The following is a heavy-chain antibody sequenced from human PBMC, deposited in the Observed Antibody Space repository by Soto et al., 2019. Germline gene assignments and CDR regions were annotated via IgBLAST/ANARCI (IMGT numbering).Heavy chain of an antibody. V-gene: IGHV3-15*01. Sequence: GGSLRLSCAASGFTFNDAWMTWVRQAPGKGLEWVGRIKTKTDGGTTDYAAPVKGRFTISRDDSKNTVYLQMNSLKIEDTGVYYCTTERCTGTNCYVKNAFDSWGQGTMVTVSS. CDR3: TTERCTGTNCYVKNAFDS. J-gene: IGHJ3*02. D-gene: IGHD2-2*01. CDR1: GFTFNDAW. CDR2: IKTKTDGGTT.